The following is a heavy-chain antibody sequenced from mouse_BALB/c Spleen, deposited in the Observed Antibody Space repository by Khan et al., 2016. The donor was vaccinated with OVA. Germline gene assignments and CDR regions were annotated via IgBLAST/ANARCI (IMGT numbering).Heavy chain of an antibody. V-gene: IGHV5-17*02. D-gene: IGHD1-1*01. J-gene: IGHJ2*01. CDR2: ISSDSSTI. CDR3: ATSYFYGYSFDY. CDR1: GFTFTSYG. Sequence: EVELVESGGGLVKSGGSRKLSCAVSGFTFTSYGMHWIRQAPEKGLEWVAYISSDSSTIYYADTVKGRFTITRDNPKNNLFLQMTSLRAGDTATYFCATSYFYGYSFDYWGQGTPLTVSS.